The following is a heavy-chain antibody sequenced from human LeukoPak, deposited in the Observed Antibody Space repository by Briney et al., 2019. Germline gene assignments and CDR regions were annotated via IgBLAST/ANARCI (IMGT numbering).Heavy chain of an antibody. CDR3: ASLVYYYDSSGHYHSFDY. CDR2: INHSGST. V-gene: IGHV4-34*01. D-gene: IGHD3-22*01. J-gene: IGHJ4*02. CDR1: GGSFSGYY. Sequence: TSETLSLTCAVYGGSFSGYYWSWIRQPPGKGLEWIGEINHSGSTNYNPSLKSRVTISVDTSKNQFSLKLSSVTAADTAVYYCASLVYYYDSSGHYHSFDYWGQGTLVTVSS.